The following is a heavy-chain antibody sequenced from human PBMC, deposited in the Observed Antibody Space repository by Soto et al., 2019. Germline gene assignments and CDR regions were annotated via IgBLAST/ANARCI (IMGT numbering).Heavy chain of an antibody. Sequence: PGGSLRLSCAASGFAFSSYGMHWVRQAPGKGLEWVAVISYDGSNKYYADSVKGRFTISRDNSKNTLYLQMNSLRAEDTAVYYCAKEGRTWLSPNWFDPWGLGTLVTVSS. CDR3: AKEGRTWLSPNWFDP. D-gene: IGHD6-19*01. J-gene: IGHJ5*02. CDR1: GFAFSSYG. V-gene: IGHV3-30*18. CDR2: ISYDGSNK.